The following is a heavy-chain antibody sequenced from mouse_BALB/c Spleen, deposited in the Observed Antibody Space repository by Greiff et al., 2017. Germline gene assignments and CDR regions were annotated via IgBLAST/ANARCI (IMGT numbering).Heavy chain of an antibody. J-gene: IGHJ3*01. Sequence: QVQLQQPGAELVRPGASVKLSCKASGYSFTSYWMNWVKQRPGQGLVWIGMIHPSDSETWLNQKFKDKATLTVDNSSSTAYMQLSSPTSEDSAVYYCASGNGNFGFAYWGQGTLVTVSA. V-gene: IGHV1-61*01. CDR2: IHPSDSET. CDR1: GYSFTSYW. CDR3: ASGNGNFGFAY. D-gene: IGHD2-1*01.